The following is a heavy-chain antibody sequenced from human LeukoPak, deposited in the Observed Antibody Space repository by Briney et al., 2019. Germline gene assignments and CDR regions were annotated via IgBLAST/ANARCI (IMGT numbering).Heavy chain of an antibody. Sequence: PSETLSLTCTVSGGSISSSSYYWGWIRQPPGKGLEWIGSIFYSGSTYYNPSLKSRVTISVDTSKNQFSLKLSSVTAADTAVYYCATEPTYYYDSSGYGIDYWGQGTLVTVSS. CDR1: GGSISSSSYY. J-gene: IGHJ4*02. CDR3: ATEPTYYYDSSGYGIDY. CDR2: IFYSGST. D-gene: IGHD3-22*01. V-gene: IGHV4-39*02.